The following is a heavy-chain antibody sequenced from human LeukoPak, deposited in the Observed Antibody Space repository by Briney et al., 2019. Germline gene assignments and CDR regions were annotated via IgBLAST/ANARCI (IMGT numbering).Heavy chain of an antibody. V-gene: IGHV3-23*01. CDR1: GFTFSSYA. CDR3: AKGEQLWLSYYFDY. J-gene: IGHJ4*02. Sequence: PGGSLRLSCAASGFTFSSYAMSWVRQAPGKGLEWVSAISGSGGSTYYADSVKGRFTISRDNSKNTLYLQMNSLRAEDTAVYYCAKGEQLWLSYYFDYWGQGTLVTVSP. D-gene: IGHD5-18*01. CDR2: ISGSGGST.